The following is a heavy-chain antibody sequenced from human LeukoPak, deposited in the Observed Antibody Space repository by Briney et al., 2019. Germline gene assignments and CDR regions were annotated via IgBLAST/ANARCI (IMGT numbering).Heavy chain of an antibody. Sequence: PSQTLSLTCTVSGGSISSGSYYWGWVRQPAGKGLEWIGRIYTSGSTNYNPSLKSRFTISVDTSKNHFSLKLTSVTAADTAVYYCARVYYYDSSGYLNWFDPWGQGTLVTVSS. CDR1: GGSISSGSYY. J-gene: IGHJ5*02. D-gene: IGHD3-22*01. V-gene: IGHV4-61*02. CDR2: IYTSGST. CDR3: ARVYYYDSSGYLNWFDP.